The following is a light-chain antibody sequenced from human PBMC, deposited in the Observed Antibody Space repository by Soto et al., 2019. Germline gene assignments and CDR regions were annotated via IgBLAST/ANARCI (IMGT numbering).Light chain of an antibody. V-gene: IGLV2-14*01. Sequence: SALTQPASVSGSPGQSITVSCTGTNSELGGYNYVSWYQHHPGKAPKLMIYEVSNRPSGVSNRFSGSKSGNTASLAISGLQSEDEADYYCSSYTSSGTVVFGTGTKVTVL. CDR3: SSYTSSGTVV. J-gene: IGLJ1*01. CDR1: NSELGGYNY. CDR2: EVS.